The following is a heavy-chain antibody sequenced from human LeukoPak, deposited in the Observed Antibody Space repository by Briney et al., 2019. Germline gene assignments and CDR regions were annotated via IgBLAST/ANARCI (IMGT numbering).Heavy chain of an antibody. D-gene: IGHD3-16*01. Sequence: PGGSLRLSCSTSGFTFYDYSMHWVRQAPGKGLEWVSSITSSSSYIYYADSVEGRFTISRDNAKNSMYLQMNSLRAEDTAVYYCVRDGGPPPTIPYYYYYYYMDVWGKGTTVTVSS. CDR1: GFTFYDYS. CDR3: VRDGGPPPTIPYYYYYYYMDV. CDR2: ITSSSSYI. V-gene: IGHV3-21*01. J-gene: IGHJ6*03.